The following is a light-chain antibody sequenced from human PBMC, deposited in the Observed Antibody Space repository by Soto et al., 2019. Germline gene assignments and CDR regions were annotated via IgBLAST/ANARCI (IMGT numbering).Light chain of an antibody. CDR2: TNN. J-gene: IGLJ2*01. CDR1: SSNIGAGYD. Sequence: QSVLTQPPSVSGVPGQRVTISCTGSSSNIGAGYDVHWYQQLPGTAPKLLIFTNNNRPSGVPDRFSGSKSGTSASLAITGLQAEDEADYYCQSYDTTLSGSHVVFGGGTKLTVL. CDR3: QSYDTTLSGSHVV. V-gene: IGLV1-40*01.